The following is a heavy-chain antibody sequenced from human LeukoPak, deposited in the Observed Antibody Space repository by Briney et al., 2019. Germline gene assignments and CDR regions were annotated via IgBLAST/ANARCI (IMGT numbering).Heavy chain of an antibody. J-gene: IGHJ4*02. CDR2: ISYDGSNK. V-gene: IGHV3-30-3*01. Sequence: GRSLRLSCAASGFTFSSYAMHWVRQAPGKGLEWVAVISYDGSNKYYADSVKGRFTISRDNSKNTLYLQMNSLRAEDTAVYYYAREWYSYGSDIDYWGQGTLVTVSS. CDR3: AREWYSYGSDIDY. CDR1: GFTFSSYA. D-gene: IGHD5-18*01.